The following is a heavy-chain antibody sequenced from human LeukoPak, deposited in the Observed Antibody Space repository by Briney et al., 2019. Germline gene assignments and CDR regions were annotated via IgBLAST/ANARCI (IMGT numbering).Heavy chain of an antibody. CDR1: GLTFSDYY. CDR2: ISSSSSYT. J-gene: IGHJ4*02. Sequence: GGSLRLSCAASGLTFSDYYMSWIRQAPGKGLEWVSYISSSSSYTNYADSVKGRFTISRDNAKNSLYLQMNSLRAEDTAVYYCARDLGGAVAGIPDYWGQGTLVTVSS. D-gene: IGHD6-19*01. CDR3: ARDLGGAVAGIPDY. V-gene: IGHV3-11*05.